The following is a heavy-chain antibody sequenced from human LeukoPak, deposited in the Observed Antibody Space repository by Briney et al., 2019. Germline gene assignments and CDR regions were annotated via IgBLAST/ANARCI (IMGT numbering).Heavy chain of an antibody. CDR1: GIHFTRNG. D-gene: IGHD2-15*01. CDR3: AREAGTVVIGRSDP. V-gene: IGHV3-30*02. J-gene: IGHJ5*02. Sequence: PGDSLRLSYSACGIHFTRNGIHWLRQAPGKGREWLEFIQYAAIGKTYGDSVKGRFTISRDKSKNTLYLQISRLTPEHTAVYYCAREAGTVVIGRSDPWGQGTLVTVSS. CDR2: IQYAAIGK.